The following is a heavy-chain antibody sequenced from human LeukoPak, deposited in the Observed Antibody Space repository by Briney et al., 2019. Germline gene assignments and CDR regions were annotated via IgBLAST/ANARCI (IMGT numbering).Heavy chain of an antibody. J-gene: IGHJ5*02. V-gene: IGHV1-46*01. Sequence: ASVKVSCKASGYTFTSYYMHWVRQAPGQGLEWMGIINPSGGSTSYAQKFQGRVTMTRDTFTSTVYMELSSLRSEDTAVYYCARDRDPDSSSWYWFDPWGQGTLVTVSS. D-gene: IGHD6-13*01. CDR2: INPSGGST. CDR3: ARDRDPDSSSWYWFDP. CDR1: GYTFTSYY.